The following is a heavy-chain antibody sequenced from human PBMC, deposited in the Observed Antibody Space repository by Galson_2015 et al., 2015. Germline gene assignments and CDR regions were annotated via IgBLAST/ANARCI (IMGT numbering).Heavy chain of an antibody. J-gene: IGHJ4*02. D-gene: IGHD6-19*01. CDR3: ARETASGYSSGWFDY. V-gene: IGHV4-59*01. CDR2: IYYSGST. Sequence: SETLSLTCTVSGGSISSYYWSWIRQPPGKGLEWIGYIYYSGSTNYNPSLKSRVTISVDTSKNQFSLKLSSVTAADTAVYYCARETASGYSSGWFDYWGRGTLVTVSS. CDR1: GGSISSYY.